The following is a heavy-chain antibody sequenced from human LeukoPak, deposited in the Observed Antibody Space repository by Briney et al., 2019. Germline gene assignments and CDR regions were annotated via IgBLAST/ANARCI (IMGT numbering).Heavy chain of an antibody. J-gene: IGHJ6*03. CDR1: GFTFSSYG. CDR3: AXDAVGVEKEDYXXYYXXV. CDR2: IWYDGSNK. D-gene: IGHD3-10*01. Sequence: GGSLRLSCAASGFTFSSYGMHWVRQAPGKGLEWVAVIWYDGSNKYYADSVKGRFTISRDNSKNTLYLQMNILIAVDTAVYYXAXDAVGVEKEDYXXYYXXVWGKGTTVTVSS. V-gene: IGHV3-33*06.